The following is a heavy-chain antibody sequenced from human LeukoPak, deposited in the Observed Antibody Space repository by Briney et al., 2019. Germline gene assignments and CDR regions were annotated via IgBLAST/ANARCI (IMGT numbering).Heavy chain of an antibody. Sequence: ASVKVSCKASGGTFSSYAISWVRQAPGQGLEWMGRIIPILGIANYAQKFQGRVTITADKSTSTAYMELSSLRSEDTAVYYCALCSSTSCYTGRLLYYYYYMDVWGKGTTVTVSS. D-gene: IGHD2-2*02. CDR1: GGTFSSYA. CDR2: IIPILGIA. V-gene: IGHV1-69*04. CDR3: ALCSSTSCYTGRLLYYYYYMDV. J-gene: IGHJ6*03.